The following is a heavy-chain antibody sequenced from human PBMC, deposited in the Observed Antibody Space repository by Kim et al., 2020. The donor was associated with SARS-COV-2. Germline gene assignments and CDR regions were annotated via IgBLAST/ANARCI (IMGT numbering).Heavy chain of an antibody. Sequence: GGSLRLSCAASGFTFNYAWMSWVRQAPGKGLEWLGRIKSIPDGGTTDYAAPGKGRFTISRDDSKNTLYLQMNSLKNEDTAVYYCTTPGGRPPVWGQGTLVTVSS. D-gene: IGHD3-16*01. CDR1: GFTFNYAW. CDR3: TTPGGRPPV. CDR2: IKSIPDGGTT. J-gene: IGHJ4*02. V-gene: IGHV3-15*01.